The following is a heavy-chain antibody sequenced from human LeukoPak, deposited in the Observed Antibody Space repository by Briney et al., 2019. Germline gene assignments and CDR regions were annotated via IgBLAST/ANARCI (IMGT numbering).Heavy chain of an antibody. J-gene: IGHJ4*02. CDR2: INHSGST. CDR1: GGSFSGYY. D-gene: IGHD5-12*01. CDR3: ARGGGYSGLGY. Sequence: PSETLSLTCAVYGGSFSGYYWSWIRQPPGKGLEWIGEINHSGSTNYNPSLKSQVTISVDTSKNQFSLKLSSVTAADTAVYYCARGGGYSGLGYWGQGTLVTVSS. V-gene: IGHV4-34*01.